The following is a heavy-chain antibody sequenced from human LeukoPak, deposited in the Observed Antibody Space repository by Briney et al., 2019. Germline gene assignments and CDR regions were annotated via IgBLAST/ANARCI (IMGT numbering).Heavy chain of an antibody. V-gene: IGHV4-34*01. J-gene: IGHJ5*02. Sequence: PGGSLRLSCAASGFTFSSYWMSWVRQAPGKGLEWIGEINHSGSTNYNPSLKSRVTISVDTSTNQFSLKVSSVTAADTAMYYCARPVRGPWGQGTLVTVSS. CDR1: GFTFSSYW. CDR2: INHSGST. CDR3: ARPVRGP.